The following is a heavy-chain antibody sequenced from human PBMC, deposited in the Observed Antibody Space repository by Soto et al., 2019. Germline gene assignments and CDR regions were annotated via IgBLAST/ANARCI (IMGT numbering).Heavy chain of an antibody. D-gene: IGHD4-17*01. CDR3: ATAGPYGDYERGES. J-gene: IGHJ4*02. CDR2: IYYSGST. Sequence: SETLSLTCTVSGGSISSYYWSWIRQPPGKGLEWIGYIYYSGSTNYNPSLKSRVTISVDTSKNQFSLKLSSVTAADTAVYYCATAGPYGDYERGESWGQGTLVTVSS. V-gene: IGHV4-59*01. CDR1: GGSISSYY.